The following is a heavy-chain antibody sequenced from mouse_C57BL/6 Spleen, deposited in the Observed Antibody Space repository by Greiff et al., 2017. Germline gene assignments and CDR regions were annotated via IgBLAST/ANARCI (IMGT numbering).Heavy chain of an antibody. CDR2: LNPYNGGT. CDR3: ARIYYDYDPYYFDY. CDR1: GYTFTDYY. V-gene: IGHV1-19*01. Sequence: EVQLQQSGPVLVKPGASVTMSCKASGYTFTDYYMNWVKQSHGTSLAWIGVLNPYNGGTSYNQKFKGKATLTVDKSSSTAYMELNSLTSEDSAVYYGARIYYDYDPYYFDYWGQGTTLTVSS. D-gene: IGHD2-4*01. J-gene: IGHJ2*01.